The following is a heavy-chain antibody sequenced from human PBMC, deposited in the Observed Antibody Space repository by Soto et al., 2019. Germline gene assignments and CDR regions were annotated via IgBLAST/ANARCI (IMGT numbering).Heavy chain of an antibody. CDR1: GFNFSTYS. D-gene: IGHD3-16*01. CDR2: VSYDGNNK. CDR3: AKAGRGGIDF. J-gene: IGHJ4*02. V-gene: IGHV3-30*18. Sequence: QVQLVESGGGVVQPGRSLRLSCATSGFNFSTYSMHWVRQAPGKGLEWIIIVSYDGNNKYYIDSVKGRFTVSRDNSKNTLYLQMNSLRPEDTAIYYCAKAGRGGIDFWGQGSLVTVSS.